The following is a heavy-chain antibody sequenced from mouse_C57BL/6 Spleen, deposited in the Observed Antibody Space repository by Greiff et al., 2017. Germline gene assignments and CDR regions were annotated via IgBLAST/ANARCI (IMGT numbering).Heavy chain of an antibody. V-gene: IGHV1-15*01. D-gene: IGHD2-4*01. CDR2: IDPETGGT. Sequence: QVQLQQSGAELVRPGASVTLSCKASGYTFTDYEMHWVKQTPVHGLEWIGAIDPETGGTAYNQKFKGKAILTADKSSSTAYMERRSLTAEDSAVYYCTRADYGDYWGQGTTLTVSS. CDR1: GYTFTDYE. CDR3: TRADYGDY. J-gene: IGHJ2*01.